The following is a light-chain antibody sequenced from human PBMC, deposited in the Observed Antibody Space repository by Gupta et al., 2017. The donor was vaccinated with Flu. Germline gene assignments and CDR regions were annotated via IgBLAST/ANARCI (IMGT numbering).Light chain of an antibody. V-gene: IGKV3-11*01. J-gene: IGKJ4*01. Sequence: EIVLTQSPATLSLSPGERATLSCRARQSVSSYLAWYQQKPGQAPRLLIYDASNRATGSPARFSGSGSGTDFTLTISSLEPEDFAVYYCQQRSNWPPALTFGGGTKVEIK. CDR2: DAS. CDR1: QSVSSY. CDR3: QQRSNWPPALT.